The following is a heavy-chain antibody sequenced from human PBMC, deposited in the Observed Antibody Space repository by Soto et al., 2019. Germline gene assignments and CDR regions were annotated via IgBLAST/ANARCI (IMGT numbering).Heavy chain of an antibody. Sequence: GASVKVSCKASGYTYTSYYMHWVRQAHGQGLEWMGIINPSGGSTSYAQKFQGRVTMTRDTSTSTVYMELSSLRSEDTAVYYCAGDRAVGATVGYYYYGMDVWGQGTTVTVSS. CDR1: GYTYTSYY. CDR2: INPSGGST. CDR3: AGDRAVGATVGYYYYGMDV. V-gene: IGHV1-46*01. D-gene: IGHD1-26*01. J-gene: IGHJ6*02.